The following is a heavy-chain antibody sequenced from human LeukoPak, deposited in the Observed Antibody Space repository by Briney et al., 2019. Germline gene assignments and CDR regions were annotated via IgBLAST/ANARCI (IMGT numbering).Heavy chain of an antibody. V-gene: IGHV4-4*09. CDR1: GGSISSYY. Sequence: SETLSLTCTVSGGSISSYYWSWIRQPPGKGLEWIGYIYTSGSTNYNPSLKSRVTISVDTSKNQFSLKLSSVTAADTAVYYCATLRLGVSDAFDIWSQGTMVTVSS. J-gene: IGHJ3*02. D-gene: IGHD3-3*01. CDR3: ATLRLGVSDAFDI. CDR2: IYTSGST.